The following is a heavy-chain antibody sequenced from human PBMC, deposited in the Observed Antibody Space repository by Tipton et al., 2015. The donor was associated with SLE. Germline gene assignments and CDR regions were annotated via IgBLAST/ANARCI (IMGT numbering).Heavy chain of an antibody. V-gene: IGHV1-18*01. CDR2: IIAYNGNT. D-gene: IGHD5-24*01. CDR1: GGTFSSYA. Sequence: QLVQSGAEVKKPGSSVKVSCKASGGTFSSYAISWVRQAPGQGLEWMGGIIAYNGNTNYAQKLQGRVTMTTDTSTSTAYMELRSLRSDDTAVYYCAREQWLQSAPFDYWGQGTLVTVSS. J-gene: IGHJ4*02. CDR3: AREQWLQSAPFDY.